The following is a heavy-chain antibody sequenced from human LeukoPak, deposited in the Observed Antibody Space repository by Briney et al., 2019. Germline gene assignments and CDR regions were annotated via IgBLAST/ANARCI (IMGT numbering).Heavy chain of an antibody. CDR3: ARGTEYYFDY. Sequence: ASVKVSCKASGYTFTGYYIHWVRQAPGQGLEWTGRINPNSGGTNYAQKFQGRVTMTRDTSISTAYMDLTRLRSDDTAAYYCARGTEYYFDYWGQGTLVAVSS. J-gene: IGHJ4*02. CDR2: INPNSGGT. V-gene: IGHV1-2*06. CDR1: GYTFTGYY. D-gene: IGHD1-1*01.